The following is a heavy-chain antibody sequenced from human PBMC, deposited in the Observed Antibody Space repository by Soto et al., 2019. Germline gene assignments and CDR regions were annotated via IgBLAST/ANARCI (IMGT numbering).Heavy chain of an antibody. CDR2: IYYSGST. D-gene: IGHD1-26*01. Sequence: SETLSLTCTVSGGSISSYYWSWIRQPPGKGLEWIGYIYYSGSTNYNPSLKSRVTISVDTSKNQFSLKLSSVTAADTAVYYCARLGATYYYGMDVWGQGTTVTVS. CDR3: ARLGATYYYGMDV. CDR1: GGSISSYY. V-gene: IGHV4-59*01. J-gene: IGHJ6*02.